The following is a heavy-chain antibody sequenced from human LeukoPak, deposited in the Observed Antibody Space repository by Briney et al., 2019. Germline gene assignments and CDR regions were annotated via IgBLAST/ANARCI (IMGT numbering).Heavy chain of an antibody. Sequence: GGSLRLSCAASGFSFSSYAMSWVRQAPGKGLEWVSAISGSGGSTYYADSVKGRFTISRDNSKNTLYLQMNSLRAEDTAVYYCAKDRGDSGSPQAGDAFDIWGQGTMVTVSS. V-gene: IGHV3-23*01. CDR2: ISGSGGST. CDR1: GFSFSSYA. J-gene: IGHJ3*02. CDR3: AKDRGDSGSPQAGDAFDI. D-gene: IGHD1-26*01.